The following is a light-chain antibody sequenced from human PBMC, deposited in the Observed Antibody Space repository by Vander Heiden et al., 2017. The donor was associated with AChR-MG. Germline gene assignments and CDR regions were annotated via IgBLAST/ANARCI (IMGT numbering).Light chain of an antibody. Sequence: DIQMTQSPLSLSASVGDRVTIVCRASQAIGSYLNWYQRQPGQAPKLLVYAAASLHSGAPSRFSGSGTGTEFTLTISSLQPEDFATYYCQHSDSSPHTFGQGTRVEMK. J-gene: IGKJ4*01. V-gene: IGKV1-39*01. CDR1: QAIGSY. CDR2: AAA. CDR3: QHSDSSPHT.